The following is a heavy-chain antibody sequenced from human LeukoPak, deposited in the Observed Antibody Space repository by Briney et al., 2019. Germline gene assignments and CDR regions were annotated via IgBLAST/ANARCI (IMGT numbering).Heavy chain of an antibody. Sequence: GASVKVSCKASGYTFTSYGISWVRQAPGQELEWMGWISAYNGNTNYAQKLQGRVTMTTDTSTSTAYMELRSLRSDDTAVYYCARGDGDYLWSGFDPWGQGTLVTVSS. D-gene: IGHD3-3*01. CDR1: GYTFTSYG. J-gene: IGHJ5*02. V-gene: IGHV1-18*01. CDR2: ISAYNGNT. CDR3: ARGDGDYLWSGFDP.